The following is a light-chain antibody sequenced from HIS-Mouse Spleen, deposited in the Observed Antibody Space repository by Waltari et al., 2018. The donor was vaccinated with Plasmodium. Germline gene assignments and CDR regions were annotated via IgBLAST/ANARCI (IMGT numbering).Light chain of an antibody. J-gene: IGKJ3*01. CDR2: GAS. CDR1: QSVSSN. V-gene: IGKV3-15*01. CDR3: QQYNNWSFT. Sequence: EIVMTQSPATLSVSPGERATLSCRARQSVSSNLAGYQQKPGQDPRRLIYGASTRATGIPARFSGSGSGTEFTLTISSLQSEDFAVYYCQQYNNWSFTFGPGTKVDIK.